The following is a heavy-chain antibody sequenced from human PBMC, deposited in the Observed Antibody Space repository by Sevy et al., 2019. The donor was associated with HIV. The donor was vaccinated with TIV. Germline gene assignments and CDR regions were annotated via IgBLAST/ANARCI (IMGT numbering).Heavy chain of an antibody. Sequence: ASVKVSCKVSGYTLTELSVHWVRQAPGKGLEWMATFDPEDDEKIYAQKFQGRVTMTEDTSTDTAYRELSSLRSEDTAVYYCATTKDYYDSSGYPFDYWGQGTLVTVSS. CDR1: GYTLTELS. D-gene: IGHD3-22*01. CDR3: ATTKDYYDSSGYPFDY. CDR2: FDPEDDEK. J-gene: IGHJ4*02. V-gene: IGHV1-24*01.